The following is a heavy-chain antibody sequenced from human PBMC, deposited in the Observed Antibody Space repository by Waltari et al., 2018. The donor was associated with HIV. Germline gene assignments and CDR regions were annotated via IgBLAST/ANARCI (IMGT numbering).Heavy chain of an antibody. CDR1: GSHFRSYS. D-gene: IGHD6-13*01. J-gene: IGHJ6*02. Sequence: QVQLVQSGTEVKKPGSSVKVSCKASGSHFRSYSISWLRQAPGQGPEWMGGILPLVGTANHAQKFQGRVTITADKSTSTAYMELSSLRSEDTAVYYCARESIAAAGRGGYYYGMDVWGQGTTVTVSS. V-gene: IGHV1-69*14. CDR2: ILPLVGTA. CDR3: ARESIAAAGRGGYYYGMDV.